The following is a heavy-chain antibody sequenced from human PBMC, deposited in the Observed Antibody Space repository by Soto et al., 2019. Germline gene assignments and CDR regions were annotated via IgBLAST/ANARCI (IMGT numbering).Heavy chain of an antibody. Sequence: GGSLRLSCAAFGFTFSNVWMSWVRQAPGKGLEWVGRIKSKTDGGTTDYAAPVKGRFTISRDDSKNTLYLQMNSLKTEDTAVYYCTTGYYDILTGYYLPFDYWGQGTLVTVSS. CDR2: IKSKTDGGTT. D-gene: IGHD3-9*01. V-gene: IGHV3-15*01. J-gene: IGHJ4*02. CDR3: TTGYYDILTGYYLPFDY. CDR1: GFTFSNVW.